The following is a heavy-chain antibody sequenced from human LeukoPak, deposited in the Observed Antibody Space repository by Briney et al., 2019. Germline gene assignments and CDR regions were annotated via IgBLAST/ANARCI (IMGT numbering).Heavy chain of an antibody. D-gene: IGHD1-26*01. Sequence: SETLSLTCTVSGGSISSSVYYWGWIRQPPGKGLEWIGSIYYSGSTYYNPSLKSRVTISVDTSKNQFSLKLSSVTAADTAVYYCARQEAGLLFDYWGQGTLVTVSS. CDR1: GGSISSSVYY. CDR3: ARQEAGLLFDY. V-gene: IGHV4-39*01. CDR2: IYYSGST. J-gene: IGHJ4*02.